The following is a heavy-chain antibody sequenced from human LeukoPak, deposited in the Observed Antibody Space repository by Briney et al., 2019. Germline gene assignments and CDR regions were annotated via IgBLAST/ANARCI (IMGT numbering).Heavy chain of an antibody. CDR3: ARTGTTSNYYYYYGMDV. D-gene: IGHD1-7*01. V-gene: IGHV1-18*01. CDR2: ISAYNGNT. J-gene: IGHJ6*02. CDR1: GYTFTSYG. Sequence: ASVKVSCKASGYTFTSYGISWVRQAPGQGLEWMGWISAYNGNTNYAQKLQGRVTMTTDTSTSTAYMELRSLRSDDTAVYYCARTGTTSNYYYYYGMDVWGQGTTVTVSS.